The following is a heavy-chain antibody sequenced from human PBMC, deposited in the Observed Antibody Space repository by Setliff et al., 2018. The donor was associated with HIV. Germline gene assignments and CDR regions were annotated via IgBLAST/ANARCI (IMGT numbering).Heavy chain of an antibody. CDR1: RGSISRYY. Sequence: SETLSLTCTVSRGSISRYYWSWIRQPPGKGLEWIGYIYYTGTTKYNPSLKSRVTMSVDTSKNQLSLKLSSLTAADTAVYYCARDGGGPGDYYYYYMDVWAKGTTVTVSS. J-gene: IGHJ6*03. CDR3: ARDGGGPGDYYYYYMDV. D-gene: IGHD3-16*01. CDR2: IYYTGTT. V-gene: IGHV4-59*01.